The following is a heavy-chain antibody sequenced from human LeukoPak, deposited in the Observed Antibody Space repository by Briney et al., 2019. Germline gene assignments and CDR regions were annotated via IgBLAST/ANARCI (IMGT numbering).Heavy chain of an antibody. CDR2: IKQDGSEK. CDR3: ASSVRSSWDVPNDAFDI. V-gene: IGHV3-7*01. Sequence: GGSLRLSCAASGFTFSSYWMSWVRQAPGKGLEWVANIKQDGSEKYYVDSVKGRFTISRDNSKNTLYLQMNSLRAEDTAVYYCASSVRSSWDVPNDAFDIWGQGTMVTVSS. J-gene: IGHJ3*02. CDR1: GFTFSSYW. D-gene: IGHD6-13*01.